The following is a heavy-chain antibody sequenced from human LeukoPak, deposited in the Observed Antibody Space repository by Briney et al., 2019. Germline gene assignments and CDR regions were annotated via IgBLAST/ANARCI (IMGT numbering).Heavy chain of an antibody. Sequence: GGSLRLSCAASGFTFSSYGMHWVRQAPGKGLEWVSTIHYSDGTTYYADSVKGRFTVSRDNSKNTLSLQMDNLRTEDTAVYYCAKGGGRPLDDAFDIWGQETMVTVSS. J-gene: IGHJ3*02. CDR3: AKGGGRPLDDAFDI. V-gene: IGHV3-23*01. CDR1: GFTFSSYG. CDR2: IHYSDGTT.